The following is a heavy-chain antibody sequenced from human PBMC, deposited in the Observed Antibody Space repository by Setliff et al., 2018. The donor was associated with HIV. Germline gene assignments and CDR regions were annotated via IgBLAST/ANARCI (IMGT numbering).Heavy chain of an antibody. CDR2: LYGSGDT. D-gene: IGHD6-25*01. Sequence: LRLSCAASGFTLSNTYMAWVRQAPGKRPEWVSTLYGSGDTYYADSVKGRFTLSRDTSKNTMYLQMNSLRHEDTALYYCARVLPYNSALDNWGQGTLVTVSS. CDR3: ARVLPYNSALDN. J-gene: IGHJ4*02. V-gene: IGHV3-66*02. CDR1: GFTLSNTY.